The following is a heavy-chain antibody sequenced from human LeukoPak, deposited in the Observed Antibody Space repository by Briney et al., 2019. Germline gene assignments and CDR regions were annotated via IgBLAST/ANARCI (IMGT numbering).Heavy chain of an antibody. CDR2: FYYSGST. CDR3: ARVDGRDGYNYDYYYYMDV. Sequence: PSETLSLTCTVSGGSTSSYYWSWIRQPPGKGLEWIGYFYYSGSTNYNPSLKSRVTISVDTSKNQFSLKLSSVTAADTAVYYCARVDGRDGYNYDYYYYMDVWGKGTTVTVSS. V-gene: IGHV4-59*01. CDR1: GGSTSSYY. J-gene: IGHJ6*03. D-gene: IGHD5-24*01.